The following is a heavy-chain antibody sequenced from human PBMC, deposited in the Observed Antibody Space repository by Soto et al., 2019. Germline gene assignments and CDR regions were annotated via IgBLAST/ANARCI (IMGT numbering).Heavy chain of an antibody. V-gene: IGHV4-39*01. CDR2: IYYSGST. CDR3: LLWFGELLSYDGMDV. CDR1: GGSISSSSYY. J-gene: IGHJ6*02. Sequence: SETLSLTCTVSGGSISSSSYYWGWIRQPPGKGLEWIGSIYYSGSTYYNPSLKSRVTISVDTSKNQFSLKLSSVTAADTAVYYCLLWFGELLSYDGMDVWVQGTTVT. D-gene: IGHD3-10*01.